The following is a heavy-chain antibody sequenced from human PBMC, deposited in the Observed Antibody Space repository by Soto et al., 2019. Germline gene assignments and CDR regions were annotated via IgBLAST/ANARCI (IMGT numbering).Heavy chain of an antibody. CDR1: GYTFTRYD. V-gene: IGHV1-8*01. CDR3: ARGARLYDFWSGYTKGYYYYYYMDV. J-gene: IGHJ6*03. CDR2: MNPNSGNT. Sequence: ASVKVSCKASGYTFTRYDINWVRQATGQGLEWMGWMNPNSGNTGYAQKFQGRVTMTRNTSISTAYMELSSLRSEDTAVYYCARGARLYDFWSGYTKGYYYYYYMDVWGKGTTVTVSS. D-gene: IGHD3-3*01.